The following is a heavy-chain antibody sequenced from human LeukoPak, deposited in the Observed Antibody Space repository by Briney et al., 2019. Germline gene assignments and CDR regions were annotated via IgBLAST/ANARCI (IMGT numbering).Heavy chain of an antibody. Sequence: ASVKVSCKASGGTFSSYAISWVRQAPGQGLEWMGRIIPILGIANYAQKFQGRVTITADKSTSTAYMELSSLRSEDTAVYYCASGTSLNLFDYWGQGTLVTVSS. CDR2: IIPILGIA. CDR3: ASGTSLNLFDY. CDR1: GGTFSSYA. D-gene: IGHD1-14*01. J-gene: IGHJ4*02. V-gene: IGHV1-69*04.